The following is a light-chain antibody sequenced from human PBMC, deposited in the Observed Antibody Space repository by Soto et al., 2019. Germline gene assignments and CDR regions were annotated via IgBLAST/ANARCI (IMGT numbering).Light chain of an antibody. CDR3: SSYAGSSVV. J-gene: IGLJ2*01. Sequence: QSALTQPRSVSGSPGQSVTISCTGTRSDVGGYNLVSWYQHHPGKATKLLIYDVTRRPSGVPDRFSGSKSAYTASLTISGIQDEDEADFYCSSYAGSSVVFGGGTQLTVL. CDR2: DVT. V-gene: IGLV2-11*01. CDR1: RSDVGGYNL.